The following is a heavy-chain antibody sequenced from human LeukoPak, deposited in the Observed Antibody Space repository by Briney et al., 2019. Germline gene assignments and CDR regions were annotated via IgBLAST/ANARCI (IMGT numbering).Heavy chain of an antibody. CDR2: ISYDGSNK. Sequence: PGGSLRLSCAASGFTFSSYGMHWVRQAPGKGLEWVAVISYDGSNKYYADSVKGRFTISRDNSKNTLYLQMNSLRAEDTAVYYCAKVTTAFPLYGGHFDYWGQGTLVTVSS. CDR3: AKVTTAFPLYGGHFDY. V-gene: IGHV3-30*18. J-gene: IGHJ4*02. CDR1: GFTFSSYG. D-gene: IGHD4-23*01.